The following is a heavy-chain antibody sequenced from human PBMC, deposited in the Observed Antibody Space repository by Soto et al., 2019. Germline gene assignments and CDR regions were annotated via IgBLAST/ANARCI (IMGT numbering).Heavy chain of an antibody. D-gene: IGHD1-1*01. CDR2: ISYDGDNK. CDR3: ARGPTTSAFSAMDV. V-gene: IGHV3-30-3*01. Sequence: QVQLVESGGGVVQPGRSLRLSCAASGFTFSYHALNWVRQAPGKGLEWVAVISYDGDNKYIAESVKGRFTISRANSENTVSLQMNSLRTEDTAMYFCARGPTTSAFSAMDVWGQGTTVTVSS. J-gene: IGHJ6*02. CDR1: GFTFSYHA.